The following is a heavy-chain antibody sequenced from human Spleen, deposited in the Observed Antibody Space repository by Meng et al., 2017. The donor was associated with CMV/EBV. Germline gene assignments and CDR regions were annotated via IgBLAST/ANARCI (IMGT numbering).Heavy chain of an antibody. D-gene: IGHD2-2*01. V-gene: IGHV3-7*01. CDR1: GFTFSSYW. Sequence: GESLKISCAASGFTFSSYWMSWVRQAPGKGLEWVANIKQDGSEKYYVDSVKGRFTISRDNAKNSLYLQMNSLRAEDTAVYYCARDRVVVPAAFVGYYGMDVWGQGTTVTVSS. CDR3: ARDRVVVPAAFVGYYGMDV. J-gene: IGHJ6*02. CDR2: IKQDGSEK.